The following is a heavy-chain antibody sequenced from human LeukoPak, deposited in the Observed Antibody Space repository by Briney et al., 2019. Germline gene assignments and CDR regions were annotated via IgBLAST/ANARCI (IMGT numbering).Heavy chain of an antibody. Sequence: GGSLRLSCVASGFTFTNFAMTWVRQPPGKGLEWLSSITGSSGTTYDADSVRGRFTISRDVSKNTLYLQMNGLRAEDTATYYCAKGTAVTPLYYFDYWGQGVLVTVSS. CDR3: AKGTAVTPLYYFDY. V-gene: IGHV3-23*01. J-gene: IGHJ4*02. CDR2: ITGSSGTT. CDR1: GFTFTNFA. D-gene: IGHD4-17*01.